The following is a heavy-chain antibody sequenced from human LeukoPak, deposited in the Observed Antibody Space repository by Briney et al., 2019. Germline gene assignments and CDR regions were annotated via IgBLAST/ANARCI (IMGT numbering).Heavy chain of an antibody. CDR2: IYTSGST. V-gene: IGHV4-61*02. D-gene: IGHD6-13*01. CDR3: ARAIAAAGTFWFDP. CDR1: GGSISSGSYY. Sequence: SQTLSLTCTVSGGSISSGSYYWSWIRQPAGKGLEWIGRIYTSGSTNYNPSLKSRVTISVDTSKNQFSLKLSSVTAADTAVYYCARAIAAAGTFWFDPWGQGTLVTVSS. J-gene: IGHJ5*02.